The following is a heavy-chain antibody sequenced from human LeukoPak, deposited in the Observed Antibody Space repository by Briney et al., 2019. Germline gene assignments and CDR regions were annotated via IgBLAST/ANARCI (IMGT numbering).Heavy chain of an antibody. D-gene: IGHD2-15*01. V-gene: IGHV4-61*10. J-gene: IGHJ6*03. Sequence: SETLSLTCTVSGGSISSGSYYWSWIRQPAGKGLEWIGYIYYSGSTNYNPSLKSRVTISVDTSKNQFSLKLSSVTAADTAVYYCARTKGPRGYCSGGSCYSYYYYYMDVWGKGTTVTISS. CDR2: IYYSGST. CDR3: ARTKGPRGYCSGGSCYSYYYYYMDV. CDR1: GGSISSGSYY.